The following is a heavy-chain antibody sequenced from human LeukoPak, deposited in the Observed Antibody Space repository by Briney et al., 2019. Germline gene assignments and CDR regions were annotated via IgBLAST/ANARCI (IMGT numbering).Heavy chain of an antibody. CDR2: IYYSGSS. CDR3: ARVGVTADFDY. V-gene: IGHV4-39*07. CDR1: GGSMTGYY. J-gene: IGHJ4*02. Sequence: SETLSLTCTVSGGSMTGYYWGWVRQPPGKELEWIGSIYYSGSSHYNPSLKSRVSMSRDTAKNQFSLNLSSVTAADTAVYYCARVGVTADFDYWGQGTLVTVSS. D-gene: IGHD1-26*01.